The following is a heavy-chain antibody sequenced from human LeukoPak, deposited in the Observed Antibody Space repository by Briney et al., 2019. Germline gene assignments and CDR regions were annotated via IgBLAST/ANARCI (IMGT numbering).Heavy chain of an antibody. CDR2: FDYSGST. Sequence: KPSETLSLTCTVSGGSISSHNWSWIRQPPGKGLEWIGDFDYSGSTDYNPSLKSRVTISGDTSKNQFSLKLTSVTAADTAVYYCAVSLGQGVVVVPAADVLDYWGQGTLVTVSS. D-gene: IGHD2-2*01. J-gene: IGHJ4*02. V-gene: IGHV4-59*11. CDR1: GGSISSHN. CDR3: AVSLGQGVVVVPAADVLDY.